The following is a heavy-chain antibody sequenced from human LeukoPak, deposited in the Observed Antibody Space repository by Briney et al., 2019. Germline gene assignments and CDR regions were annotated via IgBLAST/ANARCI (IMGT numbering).Heavy chain of an antibody. J-gene: IGHJ3*02. CDR2: INPNSGGT. V-gene: IGHV1-2*02. CDR3: ARDQVGASYDAFDI. Sequence: ASVKVSCKASGYTFTGYYVHWVRQAPGQGLEWMGWINPNSGGTNYAQKFQGRVTMTRDTSISTAYMELSRLRSDDTAVYYCARDQVGASYDAFDIWGQGTMVTVSS. D-gene: IGHD1-26*01. CDR1: GYTFTGYY.